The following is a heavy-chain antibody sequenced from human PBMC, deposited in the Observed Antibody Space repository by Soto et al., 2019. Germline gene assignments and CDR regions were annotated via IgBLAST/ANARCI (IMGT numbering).Heavy chain of an antibody. Sequence: SVKVSCKASGGTFSSYAISWVRQAPGQGLEWMGGIIPISGTTNYAQKFQGRVTMTRDASTSTAYMELSRLRSDDTAVYYCARATPQGYSYGYYYYYGMDVWGQGTTVTVSS. CDR2: IIPISGTT. CDR1: GGTFSSYA. V-gene: IGHV1-69*05. D-gene: IGHD5-18*01. CDR3: ARATPQGYSYGYYYYYGMDV. J-gene: IGHJ6*02.